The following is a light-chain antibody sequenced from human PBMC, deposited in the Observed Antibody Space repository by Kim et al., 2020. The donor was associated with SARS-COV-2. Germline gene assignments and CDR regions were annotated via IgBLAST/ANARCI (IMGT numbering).Light chain of an antibody. CDR3: GTWDSGLTSGGL. J-gene: IGLJ3*02. CDR2: DND. V-gene: IGLV1-51*01. CDR1: YSNIANNY. Sequence: QKVAISGSGSYSNIANNYVSWYQHVPGTVPRLLIYDNDKRPSGIPDRFSGSKSGTSATLAITGLQTGDEAIYYCGTWDSGLTSGGLFGGGTQLTVL.